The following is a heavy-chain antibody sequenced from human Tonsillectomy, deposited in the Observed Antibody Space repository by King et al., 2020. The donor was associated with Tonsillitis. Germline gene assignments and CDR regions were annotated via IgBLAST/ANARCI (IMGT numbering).Heavy chain of an antibody. J-gene: IGHJ3*02. Sequence: VQLVESGAEVKKPGESLKISCKGSGYTFTSYWIGWVRQMPVKGLELMGSIYPRDSYGRYSPSFEGQVTISADKSIRTAYLQWSSLKASDIAIYYCARRQGIEVVGTSDAFDIWGQGTLVTVSS. CDR3: ARRQGIEVVGTSDAFDI. V-gene: IGHV5-51*03. D-gene: IGHD6-13*01. CDR1: GYTFTSYW. CDR2: IYPRDSYG.